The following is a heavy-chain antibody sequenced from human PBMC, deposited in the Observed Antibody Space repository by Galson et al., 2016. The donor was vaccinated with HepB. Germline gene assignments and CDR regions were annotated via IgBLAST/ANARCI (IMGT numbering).Heavy chain of an antibody. V-gene: IGHV4-4*02. CDR2: VYHSGTT. J-gene: IGHJ6*03. CDR3: ATSGGSGYYFCIDV. Sequence: ETLSLTCAVSAASISSDIWWTWVRQSPGKGLEWIGEVYHSGTTYYNPSLRSRVSISVDKSNNQFSLNLSSVTAADTAVYYCATSGGSGYYFCIDVWGKGTTVAVSS. D-gene: IGHD1-26*01. CDR1: AASISSDIW.